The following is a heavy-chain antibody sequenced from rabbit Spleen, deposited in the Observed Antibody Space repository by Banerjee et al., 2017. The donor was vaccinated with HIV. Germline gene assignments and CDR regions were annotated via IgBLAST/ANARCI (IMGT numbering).Heavy chain of an antibody. CDR3: ARDTGSSFSSYGMDL. D-gene: IGHD8-1*01. V-gene: IGHV1S40*01. CDR2: IDAGSSAFT. CDR1: GFTLSGYYY. J-gene: IGHJ6*01. Sequence: QSLEESGGDLVKPEGSLTLTCKASGFTLSGYYYMCWVRQAPGKGLEWIACIDAGSSAFTYFASWAKGRFTISRTSSTTVTLQMTSLTAADTATYFCARDTGSSFSSYGMDLWGPGTLVPS.